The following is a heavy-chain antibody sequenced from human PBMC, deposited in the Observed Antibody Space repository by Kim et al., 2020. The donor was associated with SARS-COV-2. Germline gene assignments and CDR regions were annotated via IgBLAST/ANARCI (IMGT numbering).Heavy chain of an antibody. Sequence: GGSLRLSCAASGFTFSRYWMHWVRQPPGKGLVWVSRIYSDGSGTSYADSVKGRFTISRDNAKNTLYLQMNSLRAEDTALYYCARRAVDSSGTYYFDYWGQGTLGTVS. CDR1: GFTFSRYW. CDR3: ARRAVDSSGTYYFDY. V-gene: IGHV3-74*01. J-gene: IGHJ4*02. CDR2: IYSDGSGT. D-gene: IGHD3-22*01.